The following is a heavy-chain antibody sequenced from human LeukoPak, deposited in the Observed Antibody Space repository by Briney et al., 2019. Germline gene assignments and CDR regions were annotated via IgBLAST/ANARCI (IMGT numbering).Heavy chain of an antibody. Sequence: GGSLRLSCAASGFTFSSYAMHWVRQAPGKGLEWVAVISYDGSNKYYADSVKGRFTISRDNSKNTLCLQMNSLRAEDTAVYYCARNYGSGSYFTDYWGQGTLVTVSS. CDR3: ARNYGSGSYFTDY. CDR2: ISYDGSNK. D-gene: IGHD3-10*01. J-gene: IGHJ4*02. V-gene: IGHV3-30-3*01. CDR1: GFTFSSYA.